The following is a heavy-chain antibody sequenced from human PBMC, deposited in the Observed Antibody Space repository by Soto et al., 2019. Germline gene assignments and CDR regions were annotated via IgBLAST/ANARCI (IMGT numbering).Heavy chain of an antibody. CDR1: GYSFTSYW. J-gene: IGHJ5*02. Sequence: LKISCKGSGYSFTSYWISWVRQMPGKGLEWMGRIDPSDSYTNYSPSFQGHVTISADKSISTAYLQWSSLKASDTAMYYCARHQRSRNWFDPWGQGTLVTVSS. V-gene: IGHV5-10-1*01. CDR3: ARHQRSRNWFDP. D-gene: IGHD6-13*01. CDR2: IDPSDSYT.